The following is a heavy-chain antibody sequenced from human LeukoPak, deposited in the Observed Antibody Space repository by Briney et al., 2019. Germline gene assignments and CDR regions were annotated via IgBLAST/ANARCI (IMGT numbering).Heavy chain of an antibody. Sequence: PSQTLSLTCTVSGGSISSGGYYWSWIRQPPGKGLEWIGYIYHSGSTYYNPSLKSRVTISVDRSKNQFSLKLSSVTAADTAVYYCARSIGSYGSLSHWGQGTLVTVSS. D-gene: IGHD6-6*01. CDR3: ARSIGSYGSLSH. J-gene: IGHJ4*02. V-gene: IGHV4-30-2*01. CDR1: GGSISSGGYY. CDR2: IYHSGST.